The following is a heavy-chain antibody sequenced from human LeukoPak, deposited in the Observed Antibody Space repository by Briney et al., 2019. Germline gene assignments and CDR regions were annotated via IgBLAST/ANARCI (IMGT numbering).Heavy chain of an antibody. V-gene: IGHV3-30*18. CDR2: ISYDGSNK. Sequence: GGSLRLSCAASGFTFSSYGMHWVRQAPGKGLEWVAVISYDGSNKYYADSVKGRFTISRDNSKNTLYLQMNSLRAEDTAVYYCAKDLEYNWNDGPFDYWGQGTLVTVSS. J-gene: IGHJ4*02. D-gene: IGHD1-1*01. CDR3: AKDLEYNWNDGPFDY. CDR1: GFTFSSYG.